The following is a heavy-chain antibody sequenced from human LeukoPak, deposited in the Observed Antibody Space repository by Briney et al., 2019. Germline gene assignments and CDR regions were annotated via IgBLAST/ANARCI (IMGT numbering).Heavy chain of an antibody. D-gene: IGHD3-22*01. J-gene: IGHJ1*01. V-gene: IGHV1-18*01. CDR1: GYTFTSYG. CDR3: ARESHYYDSSGDFQH. CDR2: ISAYNGNT. Sequence: ASVKVSCKASGYTFTSYGISWVRQAPGQGLEWMGWISAYNGNTNYAQTLQGRVTMTTDTSTSTAYMELRSLRSDDTAVYYCARESHYYDSSGDFQHWGQGTLVTVSS.